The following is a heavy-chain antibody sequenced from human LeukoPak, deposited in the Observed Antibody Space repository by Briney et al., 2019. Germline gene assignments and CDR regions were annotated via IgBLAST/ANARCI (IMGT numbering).Heavy chain of an antibody. V-gene: IGHV4-59*08. J-gene: IGHJ4*02. CDR1: GGFISSYY. CDR3: ARHEGGYNHLDY. D-gene: IGHD5-24*01. CDR2: IYYSGST. Sequence: SETLSLTCTVSGGFISSYYWSWIRQPPGKGLEWIGYIYYSGSTNYNPSLKSRVTISVDTSKNQFSLKLSSVTAADTAVYYCARHEGGYNHLDYWGQGTLVTVSS.